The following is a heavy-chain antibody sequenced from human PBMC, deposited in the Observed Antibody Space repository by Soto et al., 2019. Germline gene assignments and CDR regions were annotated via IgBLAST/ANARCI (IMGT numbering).Heavy chain of an antibody. V-gene: IGHV3-23*01. CDR3: AKVLTRAPGYFVF. CDR2: IRTSVGDT. J-gene: IGHJ4*02. Sequence: GSLRLSCAASGFTFSSYAMNWVRQAPGKGLGWVSTIRTSVGDTYYAASVKGRITISRDNSKSTVYLHLNSLRAEDTAIYYCAKVLTRAPGYFVFSGQGPFLTGSS. CDR1: GFTFSSYA.